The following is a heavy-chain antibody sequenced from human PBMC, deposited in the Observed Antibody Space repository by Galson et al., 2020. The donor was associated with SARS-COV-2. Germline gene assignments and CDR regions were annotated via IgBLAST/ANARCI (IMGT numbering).Heavy chain of an antibody. V-gene: IGHV5-51*01. CDR1: GYIFTSYW. CDR2: IYPGDSDT. CDR3: ARHGLGYYYYGMDV. Sequence: ESPKISFKGSGYIFTSYWIGWVRQMPGQGLEWMVNIYPGDSDTRYSPSFQGQVTIPADKSISTAYLQWSSLKASDTAMYYCARHGLGYYYYGMDVWGQGTTVTVSS. J-gene: IGHJ6*02. D-gene: IGHD3-10*01.